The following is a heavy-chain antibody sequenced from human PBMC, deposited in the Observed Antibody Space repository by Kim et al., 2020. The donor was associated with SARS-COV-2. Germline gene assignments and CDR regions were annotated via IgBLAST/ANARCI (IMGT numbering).Heavy chain of an antibody. V-gene: IGHV1-46*01. CDR2: INPSGGST. Sequence: ASVKVSCKASGYTFTSYYMHWVRQAPGQGLEWMGIINPSGGSTSYAQKFQGRVTMTRDTSTSTVYMELSSLRSEDTAVYYCARAIVVVPAAIVWYYGMDVWGQGTTVTVSS. CDR1: GYTFTSYY. J-gene: IGHJ6*02. CDR3: ARAIVVVPAAIVWYYGMDV. D-gene: IGHD2-2*01.